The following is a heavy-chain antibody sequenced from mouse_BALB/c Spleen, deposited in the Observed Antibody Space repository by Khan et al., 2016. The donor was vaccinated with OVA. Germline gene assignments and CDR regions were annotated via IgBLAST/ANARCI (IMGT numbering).Heavy chain of an antibody. V-gene: IGHV1-15*01. J-gene: IGHJ3*01. D-gene: IGHD1-2*01. CDR2: IYPGSGGT. CDR1: GYTFTDYE. Sequence: QVQLKESGAELVRPGASVKLSCKALGYTFTDYEMHWVKQTPVHGLEWIGAIYPGSGGTAYNQKFKGKATLTADTSSRTAYMVLSSLPSENSDIYYSTGSPIHYCGCVDAYWGQGTLVTVSA. CDR3: TGSPIHYCGCVDAY.